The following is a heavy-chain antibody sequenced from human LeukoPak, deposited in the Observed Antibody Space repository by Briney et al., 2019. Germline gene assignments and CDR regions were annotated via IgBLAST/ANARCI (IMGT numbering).Heavy chain of an antibody. V-gene: IGHV3-23*01. Sequence: GPLRLSCTASGFTFSTYAMSGVRQAPGKGLEWVSGISTRGGGIYYAASVKGRFTISRDNSKNTLYLQMNSLRAEDTAVYYCARYPWGVGGTHWGQGTLVTVSS. CDR1: GFTFSTYA. J-gene: IGHJ4*02. D-gene: IGHD1-26*01. CDR3: ARYPWGVGGTH. CDR2: ISTRGGGI.